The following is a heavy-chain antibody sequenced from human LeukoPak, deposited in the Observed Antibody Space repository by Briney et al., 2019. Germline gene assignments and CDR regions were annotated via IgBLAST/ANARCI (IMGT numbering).Heavy chain of an antibody. CDR2: ISYDGTNQ. V-gene: IGHV3-30*18. Sequence: QPGRSLRLSCAASGFTFSVYGMHWVRQAPGKGLEWVAGISYDGTNQTYADSVKGRFTVSRDNTKKTLCLQMNSLGAEDTAVYYCAKDDYGMDVWGQGTTVTVSS. CDR1: GFTFSVYG. J-gene: IGHJ6*02. CDR3: AKDDYGMDV.